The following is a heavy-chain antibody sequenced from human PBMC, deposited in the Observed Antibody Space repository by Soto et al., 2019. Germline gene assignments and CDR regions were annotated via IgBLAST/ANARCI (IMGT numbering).Heavy chain of an antibody. Sequence: GGSLRLSCAASGFTFSSYWMSCVRHSPGKGLEWVANIKQDGSEKYYVDSVKGRFTISRDNAKNSLYLQMNSLRAEDTAVYYCAREDTRSYGSGSYLNYSYYGMHLWGQATKVTVAS. D-gene: IGHD3-10*01. CDR1: GFTFSSYW. CDR3: AREDTRSYGSGSYLNYSYYGMHL. CDR2: IKQDGSEK. V-gene: IGHV3-7*03. J-gene: IGHJ6*02.